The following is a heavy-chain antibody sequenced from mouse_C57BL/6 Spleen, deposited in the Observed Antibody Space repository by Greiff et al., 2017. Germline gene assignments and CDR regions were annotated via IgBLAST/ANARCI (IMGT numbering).Heavy chain of an antibody. V-gene: IGHV1-50*01. Sequence: VQLQQPGAELVKPGASVKLSCKASGYTFTSYWMQWVKQRPGQGLEWIGEIDPSDSYTNYNQKFKGKATLTVDTSSSTAYMQLSSLTSEDSAVYYCAYFLYAMDYWGQGTSVTVSS. CDR1: GYTFTSYW. CDR2: IDPSDSYT. J-gene: IGHJ4*01. CDR3: AYFLYAMDY.